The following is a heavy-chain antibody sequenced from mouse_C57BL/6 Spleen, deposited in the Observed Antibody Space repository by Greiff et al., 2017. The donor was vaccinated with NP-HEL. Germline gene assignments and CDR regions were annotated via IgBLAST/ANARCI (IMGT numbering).Heavy chain of an antibody. Sequence: EVKLVESGGGLVKPGGSLKLSCAASGFTFSSYAMSWVRQTPEKRLEWVATISDGGSYTYYPDNVKGRFTISRDNAKNNLYLQMSHLKSEDTAMYYCAREKLYDYGYFDVWGTGTTVTVSS. D-gene: IGHD2-3*01. CDR1: GFTFSSYA. V-gene: IGHV5-4*01. J-gene: IGHJ1*03. CDR2: ISDGGSYT. CDR3: AREKLYDYGYFDV.